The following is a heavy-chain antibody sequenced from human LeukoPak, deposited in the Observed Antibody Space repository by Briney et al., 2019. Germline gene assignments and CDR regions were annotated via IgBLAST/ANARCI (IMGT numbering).Heavy chain of an antibody. CDR3: ARGIVVDPTANWFDP. V-gene: IGHV1-3*01. Sequence: ASVKVSCKTSGYTFTSYSIHWVRQAPGQRPEWMGRINGGNDNTRYAQKFQGRVTITRDTSASTAYMELSSLRSEDTAVYYCARGIVVDPTANWFDPWGQGTLVIVSS. D-gene: IGHD2-2*01. CDR1: GYTFTSYS. J-gene: IGHJ5*02. CDR2: INGGNDNT.